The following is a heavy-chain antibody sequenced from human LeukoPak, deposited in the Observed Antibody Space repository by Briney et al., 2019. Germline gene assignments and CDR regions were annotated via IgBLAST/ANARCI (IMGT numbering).Heavy chain of an antibody. CDR2: IYTSGST. CDR3: ARVQLGIGGDY. J-gene: IGHJ4*02. Sequence: PSQTLSLTCTVSGGSISSGSYYWSWIRQPAWKGLEWIGRIYTSGSTNYSPSLKSRVTISVDTSKNQFSLKLSSVTAADTAVYYCARVQLGIGGDYWGQGTLVTVSS. D-gene: IGHD3-10*01. V-gene: IGHV4-61*02. CDR1: GGSISSGSYY.